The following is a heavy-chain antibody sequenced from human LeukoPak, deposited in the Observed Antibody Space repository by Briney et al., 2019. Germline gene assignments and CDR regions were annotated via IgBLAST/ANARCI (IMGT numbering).Heavy chain of an antibody. J-gene: IGHJ4*02. D-gene: IGHD2/OR15-2a*01. Sequence: GESLKISCKGSGYSFTNYWIAWVRQMPGKGLEWMGIIYPGDSDTRYSPSFQGQVTISADKSITTASLHWSSLKASDTAMYYCARLEYITSPPDFWSQGTLVTVSS. V-gene: IGHV5-51*01. CDR3: ARLEYITSPPDF. CDR1: GYSFTNYW. CDR2: IYPGDSDT.